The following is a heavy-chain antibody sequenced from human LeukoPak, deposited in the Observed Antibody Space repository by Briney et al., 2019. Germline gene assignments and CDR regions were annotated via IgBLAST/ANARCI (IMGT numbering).Heavy chain of an antibody. V-gene: IGHV3-33*01. D-gene: IGHD2-2*01. CDR1: GFTISNYG. Sequence: GGSLRLSCAASGFTISNYGIHWVRQAPGKGLEWVAVIWYDGSNKYYADSVKGRFTISRDNSKNTLFLQMNSLRAEDTAVYYCARDGGSTSLVFDYWGQGTLVTVSS. CDR2: IWYDGSNK. CDR3: ARDGGSTSLVFDY. J-gene: IGHJ4*02.